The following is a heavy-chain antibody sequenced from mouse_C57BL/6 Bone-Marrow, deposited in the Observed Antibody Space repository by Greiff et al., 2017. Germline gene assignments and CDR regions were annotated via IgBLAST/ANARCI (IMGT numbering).Heavy chain of an antibody. Sequence: QVQLQQPGAELVKPGASVKLSCKASGYTFTSYWMQWVQQRPGQGLEWIGELDPSDSYPNYNQKFKGKATFTVDTSSSTAYMQLSSLTSEDSAVYYCARGGYYGKGSYAMDYWGQGTSVTVSS. CDR1: GYTFTSYW. J-gene: IGHJ4*01. CDR2: LDPSDSYP. D-gene: IGHD2-1*01. V-gene: IGHV1-50*01. CDR3: ARGGYYGKGSYAMDY.